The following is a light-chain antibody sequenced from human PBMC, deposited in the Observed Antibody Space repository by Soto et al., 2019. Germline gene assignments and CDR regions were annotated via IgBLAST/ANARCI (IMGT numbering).Light chain of an antibody. CDR1: QSVSSN. Sequence: EIVLTQSPATLSVSPGERATLSCRASQSVSSNLAWYQQMPGQASRLLIYGASTRATGLPARFSGSGSGTEFTLTIRSLQSEDFAVYYCQQYNDWPQTFGQGTKVDIK. V-gene: IGKV3-15*01. CDR3: QQYNDWPQT. J-gene: IGKJ1*01. CDR2: GAS.